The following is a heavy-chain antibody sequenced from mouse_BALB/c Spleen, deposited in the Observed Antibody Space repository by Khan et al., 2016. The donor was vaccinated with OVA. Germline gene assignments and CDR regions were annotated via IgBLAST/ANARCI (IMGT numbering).Heavy chain of an antibody. Sequence: QVQLQQSGAELARPGASVKMSCKASGYIFANYMMHWVKQRPGQGLEWIGDINPSSGYNTYNQKFKDKATFTADKSSSTAYMQLSSLTAEDSAVYYGARGGYGSFGYWGQGTMVTVSA. V-gene: IGHV1-4*01. D-gene: IGHD1-1*01. CDR2: INPSSGYN. CDR3: ARGGYGSFGY. J-gene: IGHJ3*01. CDR1: GYIFANYM.